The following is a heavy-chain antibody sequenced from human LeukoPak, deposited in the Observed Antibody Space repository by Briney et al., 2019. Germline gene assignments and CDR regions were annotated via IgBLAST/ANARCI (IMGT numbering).Heavy chain of an antibody. CDR1: GFTFSSYW. Sequence: GGSLRLSCAASGFTFSSYWMTWVRQAPGKGLEWVANIKQDGSEKNYVDSVKGRFTISRDNAKNTLYLQMNSLRAEDTAVYYCARELVTSYYYDSSDPFDYWGQGTLVTVSS. CDR3: ARELVTSYYYDSSDPFDY. CDR2: IKQDGSEK. V-gene: IGHV3-7*01. J-gene: IGHJ4*02. D-gene: IGHD3-22*01.